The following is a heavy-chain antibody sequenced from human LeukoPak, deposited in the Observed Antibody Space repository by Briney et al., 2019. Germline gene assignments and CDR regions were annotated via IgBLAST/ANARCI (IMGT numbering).Heavy chain of an antibody. J-gene: IGHJ4*02. CDR2: IYSSGST. Sequence: PSETLSLTCTASGGSISSYYRSWIRQPAGKELEWIWRIYSSGSTNYNPSLKSRVTMSVDTSKNQFSLEPSSVTAADTAVYYCARGGRVVTAPWDYWGKGTLVTVSS. CDR1: GGSISSYY. V-gene: IGHV4-4*07. CDR3: ARGGRVVTAPWDY. D-gene: IGHD2-21*02.